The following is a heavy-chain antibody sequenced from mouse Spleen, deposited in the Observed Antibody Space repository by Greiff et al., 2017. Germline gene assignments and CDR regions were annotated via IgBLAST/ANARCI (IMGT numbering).Heavy chain of an antibody. D-gene: IGHD2-5*01. J-gene: IGHJ2*01. CDR2: ISSGGGNT. CDR1: GFTFSSYT. CDR3: ARHGDSNYFDY. V-gene: IGHV5-9*04. Sequence: EVQLVESGGGLVKPGGSLKLSCAASGFTFSSYTMSWVRQTPAKRLEWVATISSGGGNTYYPDSVTGRFTISRDNARNTLYLQMSSLRSEDTAMYYCARHGDSNYFDYWGQGTTLTVSS.